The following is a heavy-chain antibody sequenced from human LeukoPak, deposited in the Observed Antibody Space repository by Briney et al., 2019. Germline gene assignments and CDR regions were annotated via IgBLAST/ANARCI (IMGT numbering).Heavy chain of an antibody. CDR3: ARDRGNRGWFDP. V-gene: IGHV4-39*07. CDR1: GDSISSSTYY. Sequence: SETLSLTCSVSGDSISSSTYYWGWIRQPPGEGLEWIGYIYEGGSSYYNPSLKSRATISADTSKNQFSLKLSSVTAADTAVYYCARDRGNRGWFDPWGQGTLVTVSS. D-gene: IGHD4-23*01. J-gene: IGHJ5*02. CDR2: IYEGGSS.